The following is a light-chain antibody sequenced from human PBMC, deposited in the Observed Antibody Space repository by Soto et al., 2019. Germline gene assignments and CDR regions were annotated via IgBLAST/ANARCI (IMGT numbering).Light chain of an antibody. CDR1: SSNIGSKY. J-gene: IGLJ2*01. V-gene: IGLV2-14*01. CDR2: EVS. CDR3: SSYTSRSTPV. Sequence: QSVLTQPPSASGTPGQRVTISCSGSSSNIGSKYVSWYQQLPGKAPKLMIYEVSNRPSGVSNRFSGSKSGNTASLTISELQAEDEADYYCSSYTSRSTPVFGGGTKVTVL.